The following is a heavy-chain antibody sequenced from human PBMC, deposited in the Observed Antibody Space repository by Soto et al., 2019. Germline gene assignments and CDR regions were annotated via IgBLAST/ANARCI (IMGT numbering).Heavy chain of an antibody. D-gene: IGHD6-6*01. CDR1: GYSFSSHL. Sequence: RGASLTISCKGSGYSFSSHLIGWVLQMPGKGLEWMGIIYPGDSNIRYSPSFEGQIDMSADRSINTAYLRLSSLKASDTATYYCARHLDEYSSASGFDYWGKGTLVTVSS. J-gene: IGHJ4*02. V-gene: IGHV5-51*01. CDR3: ARHLDEYSSASGFDY. CDR2: IYPGDSNI.